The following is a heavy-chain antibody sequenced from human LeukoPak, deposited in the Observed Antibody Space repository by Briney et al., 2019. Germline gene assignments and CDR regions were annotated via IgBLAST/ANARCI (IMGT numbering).Heavy chain of an antibody. Sequence: PSETLSLTCTVSGGSISSSSYYWGRIRQPPGKGLEWIGSIYYSGSTYYNPSLKSRVTISVDTSKNQFSLKLSSVTAADTAVYYCAAPLGITIFGVAIDAFDIWGQGTMVTVSS. CDR3: AAPLGITIFGVAIDAFDI. D-gene: IGHD3-3*01. J-gene: IGHJ3*02. CDR1: GGSISSSSYY. V-gene: IGHV4-39*01. CDR2: IYYSGST.